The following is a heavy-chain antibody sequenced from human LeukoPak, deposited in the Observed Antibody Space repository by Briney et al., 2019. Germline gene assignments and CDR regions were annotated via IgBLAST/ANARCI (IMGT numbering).Heavy chain of an antibody. CDR3: ARGPIHDYSNGYYYYMDV. V-gene: IGHV4-61*02. Sequence: PSETLSLTCTVSGGSISSGSYYWSWIRQPAGKGLEWIGRIYTSGSTNYNPSLKSRVTISVDTSKNQFSLKLSSVTAADTAVYYCARGPIHDYSNGYYYYMDVWGKGTTVTVSS. J-gene: IGHJ6*03. CDR1: GGSISSGSYY. CDR2: IYTSGST. D-gene: IGHD4-11*01.